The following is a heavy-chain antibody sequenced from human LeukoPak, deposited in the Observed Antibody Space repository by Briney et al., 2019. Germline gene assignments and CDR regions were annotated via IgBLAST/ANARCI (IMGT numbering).Heavy chain of an antibody. CDR3: ARFQFYYYYMDV. V-gene: IGHV1-69*13. Sequence: SVKVSCKASGGTFSSYAISWVRQAPGQGLEWMGGIIPIFGTANYAQKFQGRVTITADESTSTAYMELSSLRSEDTAVYYCARFQFYYYYMDVWGKGTTVTVSS. CDR1: GGTFSSYA. J-gene: IGHJ6*03. CDR2: IIPIFGTA.